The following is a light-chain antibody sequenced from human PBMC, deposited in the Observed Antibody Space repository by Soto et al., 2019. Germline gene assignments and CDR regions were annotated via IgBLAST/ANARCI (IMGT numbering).Light chain of an antibody. CDR1: QSVSSN. Sequence: EIVMTQSPDTLSVSPGERATLSCRASQSVSSNLAWYQQKPGQAPRLLIYGASTRATGIPARFSGSGSGTEFTLTISSLQSEDFALYYCQQYNNWPRTLGQGTKLEIK. CDR3: QQYNNWPRT. V-gene: IGKV3-15*01. CDR2: GAS. J-gene: IGKJ2*01.